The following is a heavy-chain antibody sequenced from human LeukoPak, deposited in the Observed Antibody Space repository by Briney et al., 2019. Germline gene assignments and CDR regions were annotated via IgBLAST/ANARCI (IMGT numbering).Heavy chain of an antibody. Sequence: PGGSLRLSCAASGITFSSYWMSWVRQAPGKGLEWVANIKQDGSEKHYVDSVKGRFTISRDNAKNSLYLQMSSLRAEDTAVYYCTRVEETATTAAIIRKYSYYYYYMDVWGKGNTVTVSS. CDR3: TRVEETATTAAIIRKYSYYYYYMDV. J-gene: IGHJ6*03. CDR2: IKQDGSEK. CDR1: GITFSSYW. D-gene: IGHD4-11*01. V-gene: IGHV3-7*01.